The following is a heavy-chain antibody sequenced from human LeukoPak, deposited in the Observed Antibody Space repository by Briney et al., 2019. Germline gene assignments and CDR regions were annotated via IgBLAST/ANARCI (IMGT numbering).Heavy chain of an antibody. CDR2: ISAYNGHT. V-gene: IGHV1-18*01. D-gene: IGHD4-17*01. CDR3: ARARYGDYPEYYFDY. CDR1: GYTFTKYG. J-gene: IGHJ4*02. Sequence: ASVKVSCKAFGYTFTKYGIGWLRQAPGQGLEWLGWISAYNGHTSYTEKVQDRLTMTTDTSTSTAYMELRNLRSDDTAVYYCARARYGDYPEYYFDYWGQATLVTVSS.